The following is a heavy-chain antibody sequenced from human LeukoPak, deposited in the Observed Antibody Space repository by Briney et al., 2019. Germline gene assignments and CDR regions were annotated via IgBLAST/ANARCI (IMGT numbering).Heavy chain of an antibody. CDR1: GYSINSGYC. CDR2: IDHSGNT. Sequence: PSETLSLTCAVSGYSINSGYCWGWIRQPPGKGLEGIGGIDHSGNTHYNPSLKNRVTISVDTSKNDFSLKLSSVTATDTAVYYCARVPHSVEGSKKAVFIHYFDYWGQGSLVTVSS. J-gene: IGHJ4*02. CDR3: ARVPHSVEGSKKAVFIHYFDY. V-gene: IGHV4-38-2*01. D-gene: IGHD3-16*01.